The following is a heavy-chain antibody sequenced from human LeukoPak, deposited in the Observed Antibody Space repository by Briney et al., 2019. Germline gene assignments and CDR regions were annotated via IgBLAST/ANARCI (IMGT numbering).Heavy chain of an antibody. CDR3: ARHLGCSWYFSCHP. J-gene: IGHJ5*02. CDR1: GGTISSYY. CDR2: IYHRGST. Sequence: ETLSLTCTVSGGTISSYYWSWIRQPPGKGLEWIGYIYHRGSTNDNQSVKRRVIISIEKTKKKISLTQRCVTAADTAVYYCARHLGCSWYFSCHPWGQGTLVTLSS. D-gene: IGHD6-13*01. V-gene: IGHV4-59*08.